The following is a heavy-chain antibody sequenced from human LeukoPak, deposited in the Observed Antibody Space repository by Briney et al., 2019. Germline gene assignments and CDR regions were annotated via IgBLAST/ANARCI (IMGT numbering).Heavy chain of an antibody. J-gene: IGHJ4*02. Sequence: QPGRSLRLSCAASGFTFSSYAMHWVRQAPGKGLEWVAVISYDGSNKYYADSVKGRFTISRDNSKNTLYLQMNSLRAEDTAVYYCAKDYSSGLYYFDYWGQGTLVTVSS. V-gene: IGHV3-30-3*01. CDR2: ISYDGSNK. D-gene: IGHD6-19*01. CDR1: GFTFSSYA. CDR3: AKDYSSGLYYFDY.